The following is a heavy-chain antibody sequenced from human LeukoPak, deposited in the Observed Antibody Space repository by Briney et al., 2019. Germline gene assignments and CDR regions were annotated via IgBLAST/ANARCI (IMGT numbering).Heavy chain of an antibody. D-gene: IGHD3-10*01. CDR3: ARNLLMVRGTTYYYYGMDV. Sequence: GESLNISCKGSGYSFTSYWIGWVRQMPGKGLEWMGIIYPGDSDTRYSPSFQGQVTISADKSISTAYLQWSSLKASDTAMYYCARNLLMVRGTTYYYYGMDVWGQGTTVTVSS. J-gene: IGHJ6*02. CDR1: GYSFTSYW. CDR2: IYPGDSDT. V-gene: IGHV5-51*01.